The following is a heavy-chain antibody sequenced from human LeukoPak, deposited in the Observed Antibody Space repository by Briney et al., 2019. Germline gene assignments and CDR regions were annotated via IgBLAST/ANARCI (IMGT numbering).Heavy chain of an antibody. D-gene: IGHD6-19*01. V-gene: IGHV4-39*01. CDR3: ARQRYSSGWYVFEY. J-gene: IGHJ4*02. CDR1: GGSISSSSYY. CDR2: IYYSGST. Sequence: SETLSLTCTVSGGSISSSSYYWGWIRQPPGKGLEWIGSIYYSGSTYYNPSLKSRVTISVDTSKNQFSLKLSSVTAADTAVYYCARQRYSSGWYVFEYWGQGTLVTGSS.